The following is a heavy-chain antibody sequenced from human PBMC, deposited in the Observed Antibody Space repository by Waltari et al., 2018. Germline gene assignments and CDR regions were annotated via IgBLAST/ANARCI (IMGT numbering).Heavy chain of an antibody. CDR1: GYTLAGLS. J-gene: IGHJ6*03. Sequence: QVQVEQSGSEVKRPGASVRVSCTVPGYTLAGLSIDWVRQVPAKGLEWMGRLDREDGETTYAQHFQGRITVTEDTSTNTAYMGLRTLVSDDTGVYFCHLTGRNIVLAGGSPSFYSYMDVWGRGTTVTVS. CDR2: LDREDGET. CDR3: HLTGRNIVLAGGSPSFYSYMDV. D-gene: IGHD2-15*01. V-gene: IGHV1-24*01.